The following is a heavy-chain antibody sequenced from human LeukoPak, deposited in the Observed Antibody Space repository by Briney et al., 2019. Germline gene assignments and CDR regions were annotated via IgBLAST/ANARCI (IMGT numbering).Heavy chain of an antibody. D-gene: IGHD2-2*01. CDR3: ARAQRDIVVVPAATYYYYYGMDV. Sequence: GESLKISCKGSGYSFTSYWLGWVRQMPGKGLEWMGIIYPSDSDTRYSPSFQGQVTISADKSISTAYLQWSSLKASDTAMYYCARAQRDIVVVPAATYYYYYGMDVWGQGTTVTVSS. CDR2: IYPSDSDT. J-gene: IGHJ6*02. CDR1: GYSFTSYW. V-gene: IGHV5-51*01.